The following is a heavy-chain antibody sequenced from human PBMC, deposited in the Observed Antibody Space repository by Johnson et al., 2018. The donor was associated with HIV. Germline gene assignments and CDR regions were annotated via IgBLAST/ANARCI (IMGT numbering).Heavy chain of an antibody. CDR1: GFTSSTYG. V-gene: IGHV3-NL1*01. CDR2: IYSGGST. Sequence: QVQLVESGGGVVQPGRSLRLSCAASGFTSSTYGMHWVRQAPGKGLEWVSVIYSGGSTYYADSVKGRFTISRDNSKNTLYLQMHSLRTEDTAIYYCANLMIVMVISGATFDIWGQGTMVTVSS. CDR3: ANLMIVMVISGATFDI. J-gene: IGHJ3*02. D-gene: IGHD3-22*01.